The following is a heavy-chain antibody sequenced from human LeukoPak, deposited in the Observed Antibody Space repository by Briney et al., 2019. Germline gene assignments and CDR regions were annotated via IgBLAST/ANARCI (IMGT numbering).Heavy chain of an antibody. CDR1: GFTFSSYN. CDR2: ISTTSSYV. CDR3: AKGDAWGRYKD. Sequence: GGSLRLSCAASGFTFSSYNMNWVRQAPGKGLDWVSSISTTSSYVSYTDSVEGRFTISRDNAKNSLYLQMNSLRGEDTAVYYCAKGDAWGRYKDWGQGTLVTVSS. V-gene: IGHV3-21*04. J-gene: IGHJ1*01. D-gene: IGHD3-16*01.